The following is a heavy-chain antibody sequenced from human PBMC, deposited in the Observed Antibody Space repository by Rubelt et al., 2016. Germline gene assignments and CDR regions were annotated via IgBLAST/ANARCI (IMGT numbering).Heavy chain of an antibody. CDR3: ARDGVSSSGWYSSYYYDSSGYGNWFDP. D-gene: IGHD3-22*01. J-gene: IGHJ5*02. Sequence: GYVYYSGSTNYNPSLKSRVTISVDMSKNQFSLKLSSVTAADTAVYYCARDGVSSSGWYSSYYYDSSGYGNWFDPWGQGTLVTVSS. V-gene: IGHV4-59*01. CDR2: VYYSGST.